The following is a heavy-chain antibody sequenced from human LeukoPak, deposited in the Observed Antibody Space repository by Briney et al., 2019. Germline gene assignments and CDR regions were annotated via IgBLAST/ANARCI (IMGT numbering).Heavy chain of an antibody. CDR1: GFTFITYS. CDR3: ARLGESTTDFDY. CDR2: ISSITSSYI. V-gene: IGHV3-21*01. Sequence: GGSLRLSCAASGFTFITYSMTWVRQAPGKGLEWVSSISSITSSYIHYADSVKGRFTISRDNVKNSLCLQMNSLRAEDTAVYYCARLGESTTDFDYWGQGTLVTVSS. J-gene: IGHJ4*02. D-gene: IGHD1-14*01.